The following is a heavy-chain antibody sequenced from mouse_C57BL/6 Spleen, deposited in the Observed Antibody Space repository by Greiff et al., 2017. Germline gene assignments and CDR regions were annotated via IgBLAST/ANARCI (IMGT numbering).Heavy chain of an antibody. J-gene: IGHJ1*03. CDR2: INPNNGGT. CDR3: ARRGTKSYWYFDV. Sequence: VQLQQSGPELVKPGASVKIPCKASGYTFTDYNMDWVKQSHGKSLEWIGDINPNNGGTIYNQKFKGKATLTVDKSSSTAYMGLRSLTSEDTAVYYCARRGTKSYWYFDVWGTGTTVTVSS. V-gene: IGHV1-18*01. CDR1: GYTFTDYN. D-gene: IGHD3-3*01.